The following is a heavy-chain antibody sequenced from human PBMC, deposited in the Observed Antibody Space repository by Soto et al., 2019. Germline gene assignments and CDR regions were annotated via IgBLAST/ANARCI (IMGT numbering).Heavy chain of an antibody. CDR2: IYYSGST. V-gene: IGHV4-39*01. CDR3: ARLLGYFDWLHNWFDP. Sequence: SETLSLTCTVSGGSISSSSYYWGWIRQPPGKGLEWIGSIYYSGSTYYNPSLKSRVTISVDTSKNQFSLKLSSVTAADTAVYYCARLLGYFDWLHNWFDPWGQGTLVTVSS. D-gene: IGHD3-9*01. CDR1: GGSISSSSYY. J-gene: IGHJ5*02.